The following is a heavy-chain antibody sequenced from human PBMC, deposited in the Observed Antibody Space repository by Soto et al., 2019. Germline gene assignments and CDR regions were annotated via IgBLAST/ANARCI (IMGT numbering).Heavy chain of an antibody. CDR1: GFIFSSYA. V-gene: IGHV3-64D*08. D-gene: IGHD2-8*01. CDR3: VKDELYASGSYHFDC. J-gene: IGHJ4*02. Sequence: PGGSLRLSCSASGFIFSSYAMHWVRQAPGKGLEYVSAISSNGGSTYYADSVKGRFTISRDNSKKNLYLQISSLRAEDTAVYYFVKDELYASGSYHFDCWGQGTLVTVSS. CDR2: ISSNGGST.